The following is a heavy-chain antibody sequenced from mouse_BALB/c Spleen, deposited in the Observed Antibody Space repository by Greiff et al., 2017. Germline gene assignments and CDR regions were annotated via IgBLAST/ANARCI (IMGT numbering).Heavy chain of an antibody. CDR3: ARQGSTTGNGYAMDY. CDR1: GFTFSSYG. CDR2: ISSGGSYT. Sequence: EVQLVESGGDLVKPGGSLKLSCAASGFTFSSYGMSWVRQTPDKRLEWVATISSGGSYTYYPDSVKGRFTISRDNAKNTLYLQMSSLKSEDTAMYYCARQGSTTGNGYAMDYWGQGTSVTVSS. J-gene: IGHJ4*01. V-gene: IGHV5-6*01. D-gene: IGHD2-1*01.